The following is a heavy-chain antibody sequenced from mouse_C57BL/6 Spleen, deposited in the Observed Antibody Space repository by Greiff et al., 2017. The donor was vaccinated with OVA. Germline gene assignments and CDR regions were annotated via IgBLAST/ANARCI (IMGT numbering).Heavy chain of an antibody. CDR1: GYTFTEYT. J-gene: IGHJ2*01. V-gene: IGHV1-62-2*01. D-gene: IGHD2-12*01. CDR2: FYPGSGSI. CDR3: ARHETTLAGLYYFDY. Sequence: VKLMESGAELVKPGASVKLSCKASGYTFTEYTIHWVKQRSGQGLEWIGWFYPGSGSIKYNEKFKDKATLTADKSSSTVNMELSRLTSEDSAVYFCARHETTLAGLYYFDYWGQGTTLTVSS.